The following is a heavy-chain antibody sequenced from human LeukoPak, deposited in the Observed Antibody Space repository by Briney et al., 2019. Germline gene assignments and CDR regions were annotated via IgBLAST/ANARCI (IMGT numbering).Heavy chain of an antibody. Sequence: SETLSLTCTVSGGSISSYYWSWIRQPPGKGLEWIGYIYYSGSANYNPSLKSRVTISVDTSKNQFSLKLSSVTAADTAVYYCARAAFPYYYGMDVWGQGTTVTVSS. J-gene: IGHJ6*02. CDR1: GGSISSYY. D-gene: IGHD2/OR15-2a*01. CDR3: ARAAFPYYYGMDV. CDR2: IYYSGSA. V-gene: IGHV4-59*01.